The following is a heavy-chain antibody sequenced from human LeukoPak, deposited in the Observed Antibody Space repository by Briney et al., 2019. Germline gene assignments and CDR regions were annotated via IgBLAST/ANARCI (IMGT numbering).Heavy chain of an antibody. V-gene: IGHV7-4-1*02. CDR3: ARGIGIGVVLMVHGNMDV. J-gene: IGHJ6*03. CDR2: INTDTGNP. Sequence: ASLKVACKAYGNTFTTDGTYCVRQAPGHGLELITSINTDTGNPTYAQGFTGRFVFSLDTSVNTAYLQISSLKAEDTAVYYCARGIGIGVVLMVHGNMDVWGKGTTVTVSS. CDR1: GNTFTTDG. D-gene: IGHD2-8*01.